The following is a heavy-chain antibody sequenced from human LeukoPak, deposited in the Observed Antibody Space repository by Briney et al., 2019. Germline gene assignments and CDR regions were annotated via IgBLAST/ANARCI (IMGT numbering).Heavy chain of an antibody. CDR2: ISSSCRYI. Sequence: GGSLRLSCAASGFTFSSYSRKGVRRPGGGGVEWVSSISSSCRYIHDTDSVKSRFTISRDNATNSLYLQMNSLRAEDTSVYYCARGERWFGNMIVVVITPLDYWGQGTLVTVSS. D-gene: IGHD3-22*01. CDR1: GFTFSSYS. V-gene: IGHV3-21*01. J-gene: IGHJ4*01. CDR3: ARGERWFGNMIVVVITPLDY.